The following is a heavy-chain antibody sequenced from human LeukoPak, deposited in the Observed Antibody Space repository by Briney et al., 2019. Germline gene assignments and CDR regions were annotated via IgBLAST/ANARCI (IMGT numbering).Heavy chain of an antibody. J-gene: IGHJ6*03. CDR1: GYTLTELS. CDR3: ATVPKPPAKGIYYYSYYMDV. Sequence: ASLKVSCKVSGYTLTELSMHWVRQAPGKGVEWMGGFDPEDGETIYAQKLRGRVTMTEDTSTDTAYMELSSLRSEDTAVYYCATVPKPPAKGIYYYSYYMDVWGKGTTVTVSS. CDR2: FDPEDGET. V-gene: IGHV1-24*01.